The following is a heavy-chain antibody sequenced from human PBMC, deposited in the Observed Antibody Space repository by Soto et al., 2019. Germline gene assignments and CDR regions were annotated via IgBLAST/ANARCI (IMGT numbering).Heavy chain of an antibody. D-gene: IGHD1-26*01. CDR3: ARGALPNWFDP. Sequence: SETLSLTCNVSGGPLTTYFWSWIRQPPGKGLEWIGYIYYSGSTYYNPSLKSRVTISVDTSKNQFSLKLSSVTAADTAVYYCARGALPNWFDPWGQGTLVTVSS. V-gene: IGHV4-30-4*08. J-gene: IGHJ5*02. CDR1: GGPLTTYF. CDR2: IYYSGST.